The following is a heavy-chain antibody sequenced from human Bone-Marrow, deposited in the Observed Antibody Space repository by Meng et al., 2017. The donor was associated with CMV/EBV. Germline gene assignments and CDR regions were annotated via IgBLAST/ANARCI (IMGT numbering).Heavy chain of an antibody. D-gene: IGHD6-13*01. CDR2: IYYSGST. CDR1: GDSISSGDYF. J-gene: IGHJ4*02. Sequence: CTVSGDSISSGDYFWSWIRQPPGKGLEWIGYIYYSGSTYYNPSLKSRVTISVDTSKNQFSLKLSSVTAADTAVYYCAKAAQQLGNFDCWGQGTLVTVSS. V-gene: IGHV4-30-4*01. CDR3: AKAAQQLGNFDC.